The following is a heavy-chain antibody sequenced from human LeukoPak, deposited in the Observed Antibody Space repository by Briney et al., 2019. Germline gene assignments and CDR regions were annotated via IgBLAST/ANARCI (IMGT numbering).Heavy chain of an antibody. V-gene: IGHV1-2*02. D-gene: IGHD3-22*01. J-gene: IGHJ4*02. Sequence: ASVKVSCKASGGTFSSYTISWVRQAPGQGLEWMGWVNPHSGGTNFAQSFRGRVTLTRDTSATTAYMELNRLESDDTAIYYCARTDNRYDSRLLLNWGQGTQIIVSS. CDR3: ARTDNRYDSRLLLN. CDR2: VNPHSGGT. CDR1: GGTFSSYT.